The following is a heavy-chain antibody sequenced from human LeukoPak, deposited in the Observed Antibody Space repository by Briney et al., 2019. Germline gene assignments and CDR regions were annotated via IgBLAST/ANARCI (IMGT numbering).Heavy chain of an antibody. V-gene: IGHV3-53*01. CDR3: ARDGYDSSGYPLNYFDY. J-gene: IGHJ4*02. CDR2: IYSGGST. Sequence: PGGSLRLSCAASGFTFSSNYMSWVRQAPGKGLEWVSVIYSGGSTYYADSVKGRFTISRDNSKNTLYLQMNSLRAEDTAVYYCARDGYDSSGYPLNYFDYWGQGTLVTVSS. D-gene: IGHD3-22*01. CDR1: GFTFSSNY.